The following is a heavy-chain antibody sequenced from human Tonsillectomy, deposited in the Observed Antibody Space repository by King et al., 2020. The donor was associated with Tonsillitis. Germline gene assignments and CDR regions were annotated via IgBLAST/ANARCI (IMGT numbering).Heavy chain of an antibody. V-gene: IGHV1-18*01. D-gene: IGHD4-17*01. J-gene: IGHJ4*02. Sequence: VQLVESGAEVKKPGASVKVSCKASGYIFSSYGISWVRQAPGQGLEWMGWISSYNGNTNYAQKFQGRVTMTTDTSTSTAYMELRSLRSDDTAVYYCARDAPDYGVYVGLGYWGQGPLVTVSS. CDR3: ARDAPDYGVYVGLGY. CDR2: ISSYNGNT. CDR1: GYIFSSYG.